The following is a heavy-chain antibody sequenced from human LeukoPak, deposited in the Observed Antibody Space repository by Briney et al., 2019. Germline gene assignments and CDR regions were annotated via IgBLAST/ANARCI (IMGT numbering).Heavy chain of an antibody. J-gene: IGHJ5*02. CDR1: GYSISSGYY. V-gene: IGHV4-38-2*02. CDR2: IYHSGST. Sequence: SETLSLTCTVSGYSISSGYYWGWIRQPPGKGLEWIGCIYHSGSTYYNPSLKSRVTISVDTSKNQFSLKLSSVTAADTAVYYCARDVKDEGFDPWGQGTLVTVSS. D-gene: IGHD2/OR15-2a*01. CDR3: ARDVKDEGFDP.